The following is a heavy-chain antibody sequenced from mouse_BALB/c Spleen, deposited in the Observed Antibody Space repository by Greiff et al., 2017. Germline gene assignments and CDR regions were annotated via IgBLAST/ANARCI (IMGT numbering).Heavy chain of an antibody. D-gene: IGHD2-14*01. Sequence: VHVKQSGTVLARPGASVKMSCKASGYTFTSYWMHWVKQRPGQGLEWIGAIYPGNSDTSYNQKFKGKAKLTAVTSTSTAYMELSSLTNEDSAVYYCTRYYRYDEGDAMDYWGQGTSVTVSS. J-gene: IGHJ4*01. CDR2: IYPGNSDT. V-gene: IGHV1-5*01. CDR3: TRYYRYDEGDAMDY. CDR1: GYTFTSYW.